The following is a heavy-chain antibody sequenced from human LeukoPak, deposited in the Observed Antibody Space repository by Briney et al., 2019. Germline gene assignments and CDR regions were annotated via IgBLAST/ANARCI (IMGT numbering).Heavy chain of an antibody. CDR3: ARETGTSHNWFDP. Sequence: PSETLSLTCTVSGGSISSSSYYWGWIRQPPGKGLEWIGSIYYSGSTYYNPSLKSRVTISVDTSKNQFSLKLSSVTAADTAVYYCARETGTSHNWFDPWGQGTLVTVSS. CDR1: GGSISSSSYY. J-gene: IGHJ5*02. CDR2: IYYSGST. D-gene: IGHD1-1*01. V-gene: IGHV4-39*07.